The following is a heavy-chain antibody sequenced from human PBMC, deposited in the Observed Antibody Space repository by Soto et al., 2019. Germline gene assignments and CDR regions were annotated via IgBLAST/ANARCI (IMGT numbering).Heavy chain of an antibody. CDR2: IYYSGST. J-gene: IGHJ4*02. V-gene: IGHV4-31*03. Sequence: PSETLSLTCTVSGGSISSGGYYWSWIRQHPGKGLEWIGYIYYSGSTYYNPSLKSRVTISVDTSKNQFCLKLSSVTAADTAVYYCARDRTAVAGYDYWGQGTLVTVSS. CDR1: GGSISSGGYY. CDR3: ARDRTAVAGYDY. D-gene: IGHD6-19*01.